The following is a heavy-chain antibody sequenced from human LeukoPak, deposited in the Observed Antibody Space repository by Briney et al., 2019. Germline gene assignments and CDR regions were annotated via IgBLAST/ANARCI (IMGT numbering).Heavy chain of an antibody. CDR1: GGSLRSGGFY. J-gene: IGHJ4*02. CDR3: ARGGSYTMVKNY. V-gene: IGHV4-31*03. Sequence: SETLSLTCTVFGGSLRSGGFYWNWIRQLPGKGLEWMGYIYYSGSTHYNPSLKSRVTISVDSSKNQFSLKLTSVTAADTAVYYCARGGSYTMVKNYWGQGTLVTVSS. D-gene: IGHD1-26*01. CDR2: IYYSGST.